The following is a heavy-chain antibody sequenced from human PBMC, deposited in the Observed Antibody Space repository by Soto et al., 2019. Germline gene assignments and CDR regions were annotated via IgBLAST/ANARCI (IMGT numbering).Heavy chain of an antibody. J-gene: IGHJ4*02. CDR2: IFYSGST. CDR3: ASMIGDPVLSFDS. V-gene: IGHV4-59*01. D-gene: IGHD3-10*02. Sequence: QVQLQESGPGLVKPSETLSLTCTVSGGSISSYYWSWIRQPPGKGLEWIGFIFYSGSTSYSPSLKSRVTISIDTSENQFSLKLSSVTAADTVVYYCASMIGDPVLSFDSWGQGTLVDVSS. CDR1: GGSISSYY.